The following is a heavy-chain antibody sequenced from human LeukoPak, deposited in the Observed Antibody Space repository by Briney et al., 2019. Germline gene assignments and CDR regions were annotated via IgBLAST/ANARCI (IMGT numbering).Heavy chain of an antibody. CDR2: ISAYNGNT. CDR3: ARDRRSHYYGSGSYYPDVFDI. CDR1: GYTFTSYG. Sequence: GASVKVSCKASGYTFTSYGISWVRQAPGQGLEWMGWISAYNGNTNYAQKLQGRVTMTTDTSTSTAYMELRSLRSDDTAVYYCARDRRSHYYGSGSYYPDVFDIWGQGTMVTVSS. J-gene: IGHJ3*02. D-gene: IGHD3-10*01. V-gene: IGHV1-18*01.